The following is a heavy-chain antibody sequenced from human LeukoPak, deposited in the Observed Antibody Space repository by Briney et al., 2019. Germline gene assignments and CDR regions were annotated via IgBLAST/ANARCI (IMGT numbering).Heavy chain of an antibody. CDR1: GGSISSSSYY. CDR2: IYYSGST. Sequence: SETLSLTCTVSGGSISSSSYYWGWIRQPPGKGLEWIGSIYYSGSTYYNPSLKSRVTISVDTSKNQFSLKLSSVTAADTAVYYCARGSNLVVSYAFDIWGQGTMVTVSS. D-gene: IGHD2-2*01. CDR3: ARGSNLVVSYAFDI. J-gene: IGHJ3*02. V-gene: IGHV4-39*01.